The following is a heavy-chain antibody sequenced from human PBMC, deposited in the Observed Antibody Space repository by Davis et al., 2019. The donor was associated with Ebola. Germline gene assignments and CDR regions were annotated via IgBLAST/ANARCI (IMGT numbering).Heavy chain of an antibody. V-gene: IGHV6-1*01. D-gene: IGHD6-19*01. Sequence: QVPSHPLSISGDSVSSNSAAWNWIRQSPSRCLRWLGRAYYRFKGYNDYAASVKSRITINPNTSKNQFSLKLSSVTAADTAVYYCARASGQWQTYVGVDYWGQGILVTVSS. CDR1: GDSVSSNSAA. J-gene: IGHJ4*02. CDR3: ARASGQWQTYVGVDY. CDR2: AYYRFKGYN.